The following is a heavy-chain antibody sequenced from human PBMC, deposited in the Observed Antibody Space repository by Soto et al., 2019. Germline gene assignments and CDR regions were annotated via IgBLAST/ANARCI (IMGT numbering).Heavy chain of an antibody. CDR3: ASIAGAASSNFAY. CDR1: GGSISSSNW. J-gene: IGHJ4*02. D-gene: IGHD6-13*01. V-gene: IGHV4-4*02. Sequence: SQTLSLTCAVSGGSISSSNWLSWLLQPPIKGLDLIGEIYHIGSTNYNPSLKSRVTISLYNSKNHFSLKLISLTASYTALYYFASIAGAASSNFAYWGQGTL. CDR2: IYHIGST.